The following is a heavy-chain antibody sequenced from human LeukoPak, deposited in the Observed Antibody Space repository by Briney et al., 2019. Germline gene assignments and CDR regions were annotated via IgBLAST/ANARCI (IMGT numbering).Heavy chain of an antibody. CDR3: ARAIVVTNWFDP. CDR2: IYTSGST. J-gene: IGHJ5*02. D-gene: IGHD5-12*01. Sequence: SETLSLTCTVSGGSMSSGSYYWSWIRQPAGKGLEWIGRIYTSGSTNYNPSLKCRVTISVDTSKNQFSLKLSSVTAADTAVYYCARAIVVTNWFDPWGRGTRVTVSS. V-gene: IGHV4-61*02. CDR1: GGSMSSGSYY.